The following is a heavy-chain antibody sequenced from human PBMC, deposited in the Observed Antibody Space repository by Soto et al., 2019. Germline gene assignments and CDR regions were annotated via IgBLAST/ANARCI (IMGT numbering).Heavy chain of an antibody. CDR2: IYYSGST. CDR1: GGSISRGGYY. Sequence: QVQLQESGPGLVKPSQTLSLTCTVSGGSISRGGYYWSWVRQPPGEGREWIGSIYYSGSTYSNPSLKSRVTISVDTSKNQFSLTLSSVTAADTAVYYCARGPRPSDYFYGMDVWGQGTTITVS. V-gene: IGHV4-31*03. J-gene: IGHJ6*02. CDR3: ARGPRPSDYFYGMDV.